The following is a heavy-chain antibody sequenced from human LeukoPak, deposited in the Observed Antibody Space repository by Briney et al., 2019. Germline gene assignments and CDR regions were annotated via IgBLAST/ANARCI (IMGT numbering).Heavy chain of an antibody. CDR1: GFTFSSYG. CDR3: AKSTGYSSGWFDY. V-gene: IGHV3-30*18. J-gene: IGHJ4*02. Sequence: GGSLRLFCAASGFTFSSYGMHWVRQAPGKGLEWVAVISYDGSNKYYADSVKGRFTISRDNSKNTGYLQMNSLRGDDTAVYYCAKSTGYSSGWFDYWGQGTLVTVSS. D-gene: IGHD6-19*01. CDR2: ISYDGSNK.